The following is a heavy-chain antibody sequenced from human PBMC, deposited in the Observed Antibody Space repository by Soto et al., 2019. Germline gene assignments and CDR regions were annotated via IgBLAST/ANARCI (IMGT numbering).Heavy chain of an antibody. V-gene: IGHV1-69*01. CDR3: VRDALGFQY. CDR2: SIPSFGPP. CDR1: GGSFSTYA. J-gene: IGHJ1*01. Sequence: QVQLEQSGAEVKKPGSSVKVSCKSSGGSFSTYAIGWVRQAPGQGLEWMGQSIPSFGPPNYAQRFQGRVTITADESTNAVYMELISLRFEDTAICYFVRDALGFQYWGQG.